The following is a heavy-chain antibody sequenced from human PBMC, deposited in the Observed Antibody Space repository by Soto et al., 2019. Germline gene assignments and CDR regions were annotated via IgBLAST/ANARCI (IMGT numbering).Heavy chain of an antibody. CDR1: GVTFSSYT. V-gene: IGHV1-69*02. D-gene: IGHD3-10*01. J-gene: IGHJ5*02. CDR2: IIPILGIA. Sequence: PVKVSCKASGVTFSSYTISWVRQAPGQGLEWMGRIIPILGIANYAQKFQGRVTITADKSTSTAYMELSSLRSEDTAVYYCARGIYSGWFDPWGQGTLVTVSS. CDR3: ARGIYSGWFDP.